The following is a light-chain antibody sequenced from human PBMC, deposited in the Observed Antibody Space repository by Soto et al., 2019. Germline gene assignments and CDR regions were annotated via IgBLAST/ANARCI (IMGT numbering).Light chain of an antibody. CDR2: AAS. CDR1: QTISSY. Sequence: IQMTQSPSTLSGSVGDRVTITCRASQTISSYLAWYQQKPGKAPELLIYAASTLQSGVPSRFSGSGSGTDFTLTISCLQSEDFATYYCQQYYSFPWTFGQGTKVDIK. J-gene: IGKJ1*01. CDR3: QQYYSFPWT. V-gene: IGKV1-8*01.